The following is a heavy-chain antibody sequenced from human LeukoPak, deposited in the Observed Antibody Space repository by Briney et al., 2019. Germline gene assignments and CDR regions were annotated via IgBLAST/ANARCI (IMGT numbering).Heavy chain of an antibody. CDR2: IYSGGSR. J-gene: IGHJ3*02. Sequence: GLELFSVIYSGGSRYYADSVKGRFTISRDNSKNTLYLQMNSLRAEDTAVYYCARDLAFDIWGQGTMVTVSS. CDR3: ARDLAFDI. V-gene: IGHV3-53*05.